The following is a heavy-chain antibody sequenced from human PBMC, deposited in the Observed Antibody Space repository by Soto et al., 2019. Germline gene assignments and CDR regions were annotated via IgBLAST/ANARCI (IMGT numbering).Heavy chain of an antibody. CDR3: ARVSFPIFSPYYYYYMDV. CDR1: GGSISSYY. CDR2: IYYSGST. V-gene: IGHV4-59*01. J-gene: IGHJ6*03. D-gene: IGHD3-9*01. Sequence: PSETLSLTCTVSGGSISSYYWSWIRQPPGKGLEWIGYIYYSGSTNYNPSLKSRVTISVDTSKNQFSLKLSSVTAADTAVYYCARVSFPIFSPYYYYYMDVWGKGTTVTVS.